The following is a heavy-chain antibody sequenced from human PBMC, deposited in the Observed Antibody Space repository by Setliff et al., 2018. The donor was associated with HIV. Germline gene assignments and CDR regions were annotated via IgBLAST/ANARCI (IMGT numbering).Heavy chain of an antibody. CDR3: ARFPHEREPKT. Sequence: SETLSPTCTVFGDFISSSSYYWAWIRQPPGKVLEWIGSFYTTGNVYSPSFKSRVSISIDTAKTQLSLRLTSLSAADTAVYYCARFPHEREPKTWGQGTLVTVSS. CDR2: FYTTGN. V-gene: IGHV4-39*01. D-gene: IGHD1-1*01. CDR1: GDFISSSSYY. J-gene: IGHJ1*01.